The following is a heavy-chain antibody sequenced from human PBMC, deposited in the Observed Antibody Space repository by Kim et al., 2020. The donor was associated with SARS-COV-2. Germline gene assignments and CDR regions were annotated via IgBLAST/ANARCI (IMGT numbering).Heavy chain of an antibody. CDR2: INHSGST. CDR3: ARLRQAGATVALDY. J-gene: IGHJ4*02. D-gene: IGHD1-26*01. CDR1: GGSFSGYY. Sequence: SETLSLTCAVYGGSFSGYYWSWIRQPPGKGLEWIGEINHSGSTNYNPSLKSRVTISVDTSKNQFSLKLSSVTAADTAVYYCARLRQAGATVALDYWGQG. V-gene: IGHV4-34*01.